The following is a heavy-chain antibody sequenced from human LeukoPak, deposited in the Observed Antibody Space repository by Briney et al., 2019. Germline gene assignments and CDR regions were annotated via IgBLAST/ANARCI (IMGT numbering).Heavy chain of an antibody. CDR3: AREVAADGRDGNFDY. CDR2: IIPIFGTA. V-gene: IGHV1-69*05. Sequence: GASVKVSCKASGGTFSSYAISWVRQAPGQGLEWMGRIIPIFGTANYAQKFQGRVTITTDESTSTAYMELSSLRSEDTAVYYCAREVAADGRDGNFDYWGQGTLVIVSS. J-gene: IGHJ4*02. D-gene: IGHD6-13*01. CDR1: GGTFSSYA.